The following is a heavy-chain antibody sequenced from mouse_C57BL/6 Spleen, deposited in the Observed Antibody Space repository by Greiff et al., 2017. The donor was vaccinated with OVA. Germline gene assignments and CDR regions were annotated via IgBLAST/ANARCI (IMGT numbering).Heavy chain of an antibody. J-gene: IGHJ1*03. CDR2: IHPNSGST. V-gene: IGHV1-64*01. D-gene: IGHD2-2*01. Sequence: QVQLQQPGAELVKPGASVKLSCKASGYTFTSYWMHWVKQRPGQGLEWIGMIHPNSGSTNYNEKFKSKATLTVDKSSSTAYMQLSSLTSEDSAVYYCAREYGYDVSYWYFDVWGTGTTVTVSS. CDR1: GYTFTSYW. CDR3: AREYGYDVSYWYFDV.